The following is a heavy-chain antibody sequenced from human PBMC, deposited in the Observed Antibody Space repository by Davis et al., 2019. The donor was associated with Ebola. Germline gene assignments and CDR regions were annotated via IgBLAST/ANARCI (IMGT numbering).Heavy chain of an antibody. J-gene: IGHJ4*02. CDR1: GSTFSSYG. D-gene: IGHD6-19*01. V-gene: IGHV3-30*03. Sequence: PGGFLRPSCPPLGSTFSSYGMHWVRQAPGERLEWVAVISYDGSNKYYADSVQGRFTISRENAKNSLYLQMNSLRAGDTAVYYCARDFSGESSGWYGIVDYWGQGTLVTVSS. CDR3: ARDFSGESSGWYGIVDY. CDR2: ISYDGSNK.